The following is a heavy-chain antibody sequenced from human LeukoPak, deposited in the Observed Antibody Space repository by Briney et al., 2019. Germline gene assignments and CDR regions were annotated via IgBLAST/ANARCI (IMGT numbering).Heavy chain of an antibody. CDR2: IYSGGST. J-gene: IGHJ6*02. V-gene: IGHV3-66*01. D-gene: IGHD2-2*01. CDR1: GFTVSSNY. Sequence: GGSLRLSCAASGFTVSSNYMSWVRQAPGKGLEWVSVIYSGGSTYYADSVKGRFTISRDNSKNTLYLQMNSLRAEDTAVYYCAGYCSSTSCWGYYGMDVWGQGTTVTVSS. CDR3: AGYCSSTSCWGYYGMDV.